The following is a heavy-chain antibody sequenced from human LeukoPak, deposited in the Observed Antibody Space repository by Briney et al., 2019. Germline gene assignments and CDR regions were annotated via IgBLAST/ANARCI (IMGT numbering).Heavy chain of an antibody. Sequence: SETLSLTCTVSGGSISSSSYYWGWIRQPPGKGLEWIGSIYYSGSTYYNPSLKSRVTISVDTSKNQFSLKLSSVTAADTAVYYCAREVVANYDILTGYSNSWFDPWGQGTLVTVSS. J-gene: IGHJ5*02. CDR1: GGSISSSSYY. D-gene: IGHD3-9*01. CDR2: IYYSGST. CDR3: AREVVANYDILTGYSNSWFDP. V-gene: IGHV4-39*02.